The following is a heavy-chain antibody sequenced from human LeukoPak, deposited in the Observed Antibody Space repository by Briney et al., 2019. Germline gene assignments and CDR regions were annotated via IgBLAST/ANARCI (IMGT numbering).Heavy chain of an antibody. D-gene: IGHD6-19*01. V-gene: IGHV3-21*01. CDR3: ASYSSLDY. J-gene: IGHJ4*02. CDR1: GFSFSSST. CDR2: IISYSSYI. Sequence: GGSLRLSCAASGFSFSSSTMHWVRQAPGKGLEWVSSIISYSSYIYYADSVKGRFTISRDNAKNSLYLQMNSLRAEDTAVYYCASYSSLDYWGQGTLVAVSS.